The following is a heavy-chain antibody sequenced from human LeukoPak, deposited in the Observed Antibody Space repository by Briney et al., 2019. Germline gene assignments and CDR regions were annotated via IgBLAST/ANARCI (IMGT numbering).Heavy chain of an antibody. CDR2: ISSSSSYI. CDR1: GFTFSSYS. V-gene: IGHV3-21*01. J-gene: IGHJ4*02. CDR3: ARAGSGYRDY. D-gene: IGHD3-3*01. Sequence: GGSLRLSCATSGFTFSSYSMNWARQAPGKGLEWVSSISSSSSYIYYADSVKGRFTISRDNAKNSLYLQMNSLRAEDTAVYYCARAGSGYRDYWGQGTLVTVSS.